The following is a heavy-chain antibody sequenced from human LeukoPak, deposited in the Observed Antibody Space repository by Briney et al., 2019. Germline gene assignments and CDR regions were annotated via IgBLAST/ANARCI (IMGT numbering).Heavy chain of an antibody. D-gene: IGHD6-13*01. CDR2: IYYSGST. CDR1: GGSISSYY. CDR3: ASEAAAGGTDY. Sequence: PSETLSLTCTVSGGSISSYYWSWIRQPPGKGLEWIGYIYYSGSTNYNPSLRSRVTISVDTSKNQFSLKLSSVTAADTAVYYCASEAAAGGTDYWGQGTLVTVSS. J-gene: IGHJ4*02. V-gene: IGHV4-59*08.